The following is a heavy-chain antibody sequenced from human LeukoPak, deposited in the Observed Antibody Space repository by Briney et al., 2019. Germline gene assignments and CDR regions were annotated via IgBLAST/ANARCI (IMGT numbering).Heavy chain of an antibody. CDR3: IREFYFDY. CDR2: IRKLAYGGTI. J-gene: IGHJ4*02. V-gene: IGHV3-49*04. CDR1: GFSFADKA. Sequence: QSLRLSCTASGFSFADKAMSWVLQPPGKGAEWVGFIRKLAYGGTIEYAASVKGRFTISRDDSKSIVYLPMNSLRTEDTAVYYCIREFYFDYWGQGTLVTVSS.